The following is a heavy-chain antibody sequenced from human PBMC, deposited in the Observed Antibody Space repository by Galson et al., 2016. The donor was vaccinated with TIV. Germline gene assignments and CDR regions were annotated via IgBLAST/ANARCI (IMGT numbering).Heavy chain of an antibody. CDR3: TKVPSSGFSYYYGLDV. V-gene: IGHV3-23*01. Sequence: SLRLSCAASGFTFSIFAMTWVRQAPGMGLEWVSAISGGGGSTYYADSVKGRFTISRDNSTNTLFLQMNSLRAEDTDVYYCTKVPSSGFSYYYGLDVWGQGTTVTVSS. CDR2: ISGGGGST. D-gene: IGHD3-22*01. J-gene: IGHJ6*02. CDR1: GFTFSIFA.